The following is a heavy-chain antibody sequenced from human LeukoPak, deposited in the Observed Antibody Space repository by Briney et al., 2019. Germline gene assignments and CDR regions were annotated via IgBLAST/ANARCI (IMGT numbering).Heavy chain of an antibody. V-gene: IGHV3-23*01. Sequence: GGSLRLSCAASGFTFSMYAMSWVRQAPGKGLEWVSSIIGSGSDTYYADSVKGRFTISRDNSQSTLYLQMNSLIAGDTALYYCVRDYSHCSDGNCFSYPLDYWGQGTLVAVSS. CDR1: GFTFSMYA. J-gene: IGHJ4*02. CDR2: IIGSGSDT. CDR3: VRDYSHCSDGNCFSYPLDY. D-gene: IGHD2-15*01.